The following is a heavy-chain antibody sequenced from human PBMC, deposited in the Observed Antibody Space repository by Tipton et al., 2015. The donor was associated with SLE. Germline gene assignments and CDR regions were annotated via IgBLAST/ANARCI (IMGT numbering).Heavy chain of an antibody. Sequence: TLSLTCTVSGGSISGYYWSWIRQPPGKGLEWIGYIYYSGNTNYNPSLESRVTISVDTSKKQFSLKLSSVTAADTAVYYCARHPTYEDAFDIWGQGTMVTVSS. CDR2: IYYSGNT. V-gene: IGHV4-59*08. D-gene: IGHD5-12*01. CDR3: ARHPTYEDAFDI. CDR1: GGSISGYY. J-gene: IGHJ3*02.